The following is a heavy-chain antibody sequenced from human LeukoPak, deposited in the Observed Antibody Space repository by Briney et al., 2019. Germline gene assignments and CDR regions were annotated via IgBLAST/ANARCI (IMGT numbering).Heavy chain of an antibody. V-gene: IGHV4-39*01. CDR2: VRYTGSS. Sequence: TSETLSLTCSVSGGSVRRSDYYWAWIRQPPGKGLEWIGSVRYTGSSYYTPSHQSRVTISLDMSNNQFSLRMNSVTAADTAVYFCASYFDDTGTASFDNWGQGSLVSVSS. CDR1: GGSVRRSDYY. CDR3: ASYFDDTGTASFDN. D-gene: IGHD3-22*01. J-gene: IGHJ4*02.